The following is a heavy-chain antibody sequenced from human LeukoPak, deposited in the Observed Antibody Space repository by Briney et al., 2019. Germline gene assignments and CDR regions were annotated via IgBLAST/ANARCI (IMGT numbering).Heavy chain of an antibody. Sequence: SETLSLTCAVSGYSISSGYYWGWIRQPPGKGLKWIGSIYHSGSTYYNPSLKSRVTISVDTSKNQFSLKLSSVTAADTAVYYCARVRRGLFSSSWYPEYYFDYWGQGTLVTVSS. CDR3: ARVRRGLFSSSWYPEYYFDY. D-gene: IGHD6-13*01. V-gene: IGHV4-38-2*01. CDR1: GYSISSGYY. J-gene: IGHJ4*02. CDR2: IYHSGST.